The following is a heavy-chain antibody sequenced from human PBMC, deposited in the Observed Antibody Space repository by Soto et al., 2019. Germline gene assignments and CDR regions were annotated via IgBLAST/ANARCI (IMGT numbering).Heavy chain of an antibody. Sequence: SETLSLTCAVSGGSIDSGAFSLSWIRQPPGKGLEWIGYITHSGTAYSIPSLNGRLTLSVDSSQTQFSLKLTSVTAADSAFYYCARIHWAQSSLDYWGRGILVTVSS. D-gene: IGHD6-19*01. CDR2: ITHSGTA. CDR3: ARIHWAQSSLDY. V-gene: IGHV4-30-2*01. CDR1: GGSIDSGAFS. J-gene: IGHJ4*02.